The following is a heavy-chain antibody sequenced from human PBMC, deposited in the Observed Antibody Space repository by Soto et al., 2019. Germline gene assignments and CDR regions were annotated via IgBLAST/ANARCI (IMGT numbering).Heavy chain of an antibody. CDR3: ARDGQLGINIADY. V-gene: IGHV3-7*01. CDR1: GFTFSSYW. Sequence: GGSLSLSCAASGFTFSSYWMSWVRQAPGKGLEWVANIKQDGSEKYYVDSVKGRFTISRDNAKNSLYLQMNSLRAEDTAVYYCARDGQLGINIADYCAQGTLVTVSS. CDR2: IKQDGSEK. J-gene: IGHJ4*02. D-gene: IGHD6-13*01.